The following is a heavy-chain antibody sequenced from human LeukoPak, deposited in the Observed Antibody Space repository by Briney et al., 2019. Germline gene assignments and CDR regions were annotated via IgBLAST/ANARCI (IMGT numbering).Heavy chain of an antibody. Sequence: ASVKVSCKASGGTFSSYAISWVRQAPGQGLEWMGWISAYNGNTNYAQKLQGRVTMTTDTSTSTAYMELRSLRSDDTAVYYCARDRDTAMVRYSDYWGQGTLVTVSS. D-gene: IGHD5-18*01. V-gene: IGHV1-18*01. CDR3: ARDRDTAMVRYSDY. CDR1: GGTFSSYA. CDR2: ISAYNGNT. J-gene: IGHJ4*02.